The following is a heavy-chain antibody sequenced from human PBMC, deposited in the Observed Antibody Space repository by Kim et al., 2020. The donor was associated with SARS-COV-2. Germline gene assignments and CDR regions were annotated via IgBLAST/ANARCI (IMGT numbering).Heavy chain of an antibody. CDR3: AKDFDAYCGGDCYRFHY. V-gene: IGHV3-9*01. D-gene: IGHD2-21*02. CDR2: ISWSSGSI. J-gene: IGHJ4*02. Sequence: GGSLRLSCAASGFTFDDYAMHWVRQAPGKGLEGVSGISWSSGSIGYADSVKGRFTISRDNAKNSLYLQMNSLRPEDAALYYCAKDFDAYCGGDCYRFHYWGQGTLVTVSS. CDR1: GFTFDDYA.